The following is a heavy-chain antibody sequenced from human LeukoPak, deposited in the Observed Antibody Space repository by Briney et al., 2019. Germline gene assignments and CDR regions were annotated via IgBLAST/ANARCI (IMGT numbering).Heavy chain of an antibody. CDR3: AKDHTAMAIGPAAFDI. Sequence: GGSLRLSCAASGFTFDDYAMHWVRQAPGKGLEWVSGISWNSGSIGYADSVKGRFTISRDNAKNSLYLQMNSLRAEDMALYYCAKDHTAMAIGPAAFDIWGQGTMVTVSS. CDR2: ISWNSGSI. CDR1: GFTFDDYA. D-gene: IGHD5-18*01. J-gene: IGHJ3*02. V-gene: IGHV3-9*03.